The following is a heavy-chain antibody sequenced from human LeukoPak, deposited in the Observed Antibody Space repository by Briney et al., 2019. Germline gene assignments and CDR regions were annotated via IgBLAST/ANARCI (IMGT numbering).Heavy chain of an antibody. J-gene: IGHJ4*02. Sequence: GASVKVSCKASGYTFTSYGISWVRQAPGQGLEWMGWISAYNGNTNYAQKFQDRVTMTTDTSTGTAYMELRNLSSDDTAVYYCARTMTTMTTHGELDFWGQGTLVTVSS. V-gene: IGHV1-18*01. CDR1: GYTFTSYG. CDR2: ISAYNGNT. CDR3: ARTMTTMTTHGELDF. D-gene: IGHD4-17*01.